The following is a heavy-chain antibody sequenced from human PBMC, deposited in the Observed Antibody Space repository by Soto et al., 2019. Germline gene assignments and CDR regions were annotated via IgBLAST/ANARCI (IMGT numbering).Heavy chain of an antibody. Sequence: GGSLRLSCAASGFTFSSYAMSWVRQAPGKGLEWVSAISGSGGSTYYADSVKGRFTISRDNSKNTLYLQMNSLRAEDTAVYYCAKKRLRDYYYYGMDVWGQGTTVTVSS. CDR3: AKKRLRDYYYYGMDV. CDR2: ISGSGGST. J-gene: IGHJ6*02. V-gene: IGHV3-23*01. CDR1: GFTFSSYA. D-gene: IGHD6-25*01.